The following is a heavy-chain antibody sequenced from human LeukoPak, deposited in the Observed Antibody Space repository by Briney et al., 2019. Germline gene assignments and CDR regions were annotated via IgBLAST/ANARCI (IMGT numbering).Heavy chain of an antibody. D-gene: IGHD3-10*01. CDR2: ISHSGST. Sequence: SETLSLTCAVYGGSFSGYYWSWIRQPPGKGLEWIGEISHSGSTNYNPSLKSRVTISVDTSKNQFSLKLSSVTAADTAVYYCATLWAGVWGQGTTVTVSS. V-gene: IGHV4-34*01. J-gene: IGHJ6*02. CDR1: GGSFSGYY. CDR3: ATLWAGV.